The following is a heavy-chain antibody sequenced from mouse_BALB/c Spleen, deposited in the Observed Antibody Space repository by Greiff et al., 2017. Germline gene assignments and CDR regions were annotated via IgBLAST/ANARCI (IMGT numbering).Heavy chain of an antibody. J-gene: IGHJ4*01. CDR1: GFTFSSYA. V-gene: IGHV5-6-5*01. CDR2: ISSGGST. CDR3: ARADRYDGRFYAMDY. D-gene: IGHD2-14*01. Sequence: EVKLMESGGGLVKPGGSLKLSCAASGFTFSSYAMSWVRQTPEKRLEWVASISSGGSTYYPDSVKGRFTISRDNARNILYLQMSSLRSEDTAMYYCARADRYDGRFYAMDYWGQGTSVTVSS.